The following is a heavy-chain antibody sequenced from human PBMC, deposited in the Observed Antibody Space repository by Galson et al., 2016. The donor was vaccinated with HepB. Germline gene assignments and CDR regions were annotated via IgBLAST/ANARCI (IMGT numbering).Heavy chain of an antibody. CDR3: ARGPGSTYGYSYYFYRMDD. D-gene: IGHD5-18*01. J-gene: IGHJ6*02. V-gene: IGHV1-69*13. Sequence: SVKVSCKASGGTFSSHGFSWVRQAPGQGLEWMGGIIPPIGTTNYAQTFQGRVTITADESTSIAYMELSSLRSDDTAVYFCARGPGSTYGYSYYFYRMDDWGQGTTVIVSS. CDR1: GGTFSSHG. CDR2: IIPPIGTT.